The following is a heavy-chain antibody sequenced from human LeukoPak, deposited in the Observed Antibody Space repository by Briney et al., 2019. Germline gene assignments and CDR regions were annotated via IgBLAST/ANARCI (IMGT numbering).Heavy chain of an antibody. J-gene: IGHJ6*02. CDR1: GFTFSSYA. CDR2: ISYDGSNK. Sequence: PGGSLRLSCAASGFTFSSYAMHWVRQAPGKGLEWVAVISYDGSNKYYADSVKGRFTISRDNSKNTLYLQMNSLRAEDTAVYYCARDGGDGSGSYGSYGMDVWGQGTTVTVSS. D-gene: IGHD3-10*01. V-gene: IGHV3-30-3*01. CDR3: ARDGGDGSGSYGSYGMDV.